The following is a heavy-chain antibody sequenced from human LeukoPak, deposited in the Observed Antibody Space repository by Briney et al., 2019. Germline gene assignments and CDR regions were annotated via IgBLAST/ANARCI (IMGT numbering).Heavy chain of an antibody. V-gene: IGHV3-30*02. J-gene: IGHJ1*01. CDR3: AKVIGGWYGVEYFQH. D-gene: IGHD6-19*01. Sequence: GGSLRLSCAASGFTFSSYGMHWVRQAPGKRLEWVAFIRYDGSNKYYADSVKGRFTISRDNSKNTLYLQMNSLRAEDTAVYYCAKVIGGWYGVEYFQHWGQGTLVTVSS. CDR1: GFTFSSYG. CDR2: IRYDGSNK.